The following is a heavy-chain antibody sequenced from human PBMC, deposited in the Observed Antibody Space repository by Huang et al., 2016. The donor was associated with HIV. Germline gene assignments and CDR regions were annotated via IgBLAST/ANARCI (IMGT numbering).Heavy chain of an antibody. CDR3: AHWPVGGYGYDY. Sequence: QITLKESGPTLVKPTQTLSLTCTFSGFSLNTNGVGVGSIRQPPGKALEWLALIYWDDDKRYTPSLRSRLTITKDTSKNQVVLTMTNMDSVDTATYYCAHWPVGGYGYDYWGPGTLVTVSS. CDR1: GFSLNTNGVG. CDR2: IYWDDDK. D-gene: IGHD5-18*01. J-gene: IGHJ4*02. V-gene: IGHV2-5*02.